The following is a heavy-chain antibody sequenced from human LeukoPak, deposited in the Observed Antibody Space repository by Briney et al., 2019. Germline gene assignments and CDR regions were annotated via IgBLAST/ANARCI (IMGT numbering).Heavy chain of an antibody. Sequence: GGSLRLSCAASEFSVGSNYMTWVRQAPGKGLEWVSLIYSGGSTYYADSVKGRFTISRDNSKNTLYLQMNSLRAEDTAVYYCARGNDYYDSSGYYYWGQGTLVTVSS. CDR1: EFSVGSNY. CDR2: IYSGGST. J-gene: IGHJ4*02. V-gene: IGHV3-66*01. CDR3: ARGNDYYDSSGYYY. D-gene: IGHD3-22*01.